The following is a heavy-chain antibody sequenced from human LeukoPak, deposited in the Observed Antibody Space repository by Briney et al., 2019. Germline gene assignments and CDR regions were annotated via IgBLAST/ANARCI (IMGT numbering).Heavy chain of an antibody. CDR3: ARDEVNQLCDY. Sequence: PGGXLXXSXAASGFTFSSYSXXWVRQAPGKXXEWGSSISSSSSYIYYADSVKGRFTISRDNAKNSLYLQMNSLRAEDTAAYYCARDEVNQLCDYWGQGTLVTVSS. CDR1: GFTFSSYS. J-gene: IGHJ4*02. D-gene: IGHD2-2*01. V-gene: IGHV3-21*01. CDR2: ISSSSSYI.